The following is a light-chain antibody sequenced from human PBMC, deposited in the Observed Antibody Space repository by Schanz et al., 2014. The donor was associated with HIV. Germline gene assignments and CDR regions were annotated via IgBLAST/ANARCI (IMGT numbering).Light chain of an antibody. CDR3: QQRLT. V-gene: IGKV3-15*01. J-gene: IGKJ4*01. CDR2: GAS. Sequence: EIVMTQSPATLSVSPGERATLSCRASQSISNNLAWYQHKPGQAPRLLIYGASTRVTGIPARFSGSGSGTDFTLTISSLEPGDFAVYYCQQRLTFGGGTKVEIK. CDR1: QSISNN.